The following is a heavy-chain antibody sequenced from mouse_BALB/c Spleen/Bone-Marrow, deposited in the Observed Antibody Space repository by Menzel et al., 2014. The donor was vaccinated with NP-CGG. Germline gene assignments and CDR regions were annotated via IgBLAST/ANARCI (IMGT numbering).Heavy chain of an antibody. CDR3: ARELGRRAMDY. V-gene: IGHV1-54*01. J-gene: IGHJ4*01. CDR1: GYAFTNYW. Sequence: QVQLQQSGAELVRPGTSVQVSCKASGYAFTNYWIEWIKQRPGQGLEWIGVINPGSGGANYNEKFKGKATLTADKSSSTAYIQFSSLTFDDSAVYFCARELGRRAMDYWGQGTSVTVSS. CDR2: INPGSGGA. D-gene: IGHD4-1*01.